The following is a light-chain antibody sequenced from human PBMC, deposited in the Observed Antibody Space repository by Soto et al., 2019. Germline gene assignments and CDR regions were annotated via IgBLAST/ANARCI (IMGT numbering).Light chain of an antibody. CDR1: SSNIGSNV. V-gene: IGLV1-44*01. CDR2: SNN. J-gene: IGLJ2*01. Sequence: QSVLTQPPSASGTPGQRVTISCSGSSSNIGSNVVNWYQQLPGTAPKLLIYSNNQRPSGVPDRFSGSKSGTSASLAISGLQSEDETDYYCASWHDSLSAVLFGGGTKLTVL. CDR3: ASWHDSLSAVL.